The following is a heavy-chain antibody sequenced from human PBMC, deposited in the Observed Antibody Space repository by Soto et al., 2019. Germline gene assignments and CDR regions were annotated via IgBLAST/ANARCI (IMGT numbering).Heavy chain of an antibody. V-gene: IGHV1-18*01. Sequence: ASVKVSCKASGYTFTSYGISWVRQAPGQGLEWMGWISAYNGNTNYAQKLQGRVTMTTDTSTSTAYMELRSLRSDDTAVYYCAGEEHSSGWYEFDPWGQGTLVTVSS. J-gene: IGHJ5*02. D-gene: IGHD6-19*01. CDR1: GYTFTSYG. CDR3: AGEEHSSGWYEFDP. CDR2: ISAYNGNT.